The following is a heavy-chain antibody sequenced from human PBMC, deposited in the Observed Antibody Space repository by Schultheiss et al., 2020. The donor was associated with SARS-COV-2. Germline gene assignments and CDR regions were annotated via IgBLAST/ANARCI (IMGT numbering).Heavy chain of an antibody. CDR1: GGSISSGSYF. CDR3: ARGVVPAAMGNWFDP. V-gene: IGHV4-61*02. Sequence: SQTLSLTCTVSGGSISSGSYFWSWIRQPAGKGLEWIGRIYTSGSSNYNPSLKSRVTMSVDTSKNQFSLKLSSVTAADTAVYYCARGVVPAAMGNWFDPWGQGTLVTVSS. J-gene: IGHJ5*02. CDR2: IYTSGSS. D-gene: IGHD2-2*01.